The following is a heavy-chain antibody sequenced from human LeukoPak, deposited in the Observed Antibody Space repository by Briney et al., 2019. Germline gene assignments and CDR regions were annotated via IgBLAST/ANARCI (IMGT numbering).Heavy chain of an antibody. CDR3: ARWGQLLEFDP. J-gene: IGHJ5*02. Sequence: PGGSLRLSCAASGFTFSSYSMNWVRQAPGKGLEWVSYISSSSSTIYYADSVKGRFTISRDNAKNSLYLQMNSLRAEATAAYYYARWGQLLEFDPWGQGTLVTVSS. V-gene: IGHV3-48*01. CDR2: ISSSSSTI. D-gene: IGHD2-15*01. CDR1: GFTFSSYS.